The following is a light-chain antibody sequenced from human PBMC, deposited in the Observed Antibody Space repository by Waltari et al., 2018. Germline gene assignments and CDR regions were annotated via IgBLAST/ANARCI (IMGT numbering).Light chain of an antibody. V-gene: IGLV2-14*01. CDR1: SSDVGGYNY. J-gene: IGLJ2*01. Sequence: QSAPTQPPSVSGSPGQSVTISCTGTSSDVGGYNYVSWYQQHPGKAPKLMIYGVSNRPSGFSDRFSGSKSGNTASLTISGLQAEDEADYYCCSYTTSSTYVLFGGGTRLTVL. CDR2: GVS. CDR3: CSYTTSSTYVL.